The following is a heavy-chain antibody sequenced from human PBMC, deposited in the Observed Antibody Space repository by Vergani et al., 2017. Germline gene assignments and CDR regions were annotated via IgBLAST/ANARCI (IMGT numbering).Heavy chain of an antibody. Sequence: QVQLVESGGGVVQPGRSLRLSCAASGFTFSSYAMHWVRQAPGKGLEWVAVIANDGSNEYYADSVKGRFTISRDNSKNTLYQQMNSLRAEDTAVDYCARDRIGATLWVGYYNYYYYGMDVWGQGTTVTVSS. D-gene: IGHD3-3*01. CDR1: GFTFSSYA. V-gene: IGHV3-30*01. CDR3: ARDRIGATLWVGYYNYYYYGMDV. CDR2: IANDGSNE. J-gene: IGHJ6*02.